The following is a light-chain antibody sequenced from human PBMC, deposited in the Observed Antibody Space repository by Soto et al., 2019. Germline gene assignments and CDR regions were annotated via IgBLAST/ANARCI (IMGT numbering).Light chain of an antibody. V-gene: IGLV1-40*01. CDR2: GNS. CDR3: QSYDSSLSGFYV. J-gene: IGLJ1*01. Sequence: QAVRTQPPPVSGGPGPRGTLSCTGSSSNIGAGYDVHWYQQLPGTAPKLLIYGNSNRPSGVPDRFSGSKSGTSASLAITGLQAEDEADYYCQSYDSSLSGFYVFGTGTKVTVL. CDR1: SSNIGAGYD.